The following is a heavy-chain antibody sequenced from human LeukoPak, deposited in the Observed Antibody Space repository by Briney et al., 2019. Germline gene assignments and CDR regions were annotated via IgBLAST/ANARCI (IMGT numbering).Heavy chain of an antibody. CDR3: ARGMARGPIDY. J-gene: IGHJ4*02. CDR2: INPSGGST. V-gene: IGHV1-46*01. D-gene: IGHD3-10*01. CDR1: GYTFTSYY. Sequence: ASVKVSCKASGYTFTSYYMHWVRQAPGQGLEWMGIINPSGGSTSYAQKFQGRVTMTRDMSTSTVYMELSSLRPEDTAVYYCARGMARGPIDYWGQGTLVTVSS.